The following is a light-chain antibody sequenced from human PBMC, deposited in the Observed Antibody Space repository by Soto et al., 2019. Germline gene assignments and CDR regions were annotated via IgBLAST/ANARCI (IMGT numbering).Light chain of an antibody. J-gene: IGKJ4*01. CDR3: QQLNSHPIT. V-gene: IGKV1-5*01. CDR2: DAS. CDR1: QSISSW. Sequence: QMSHSPSSVSSSKEDRVTITCRASQSISSWLAWYQQKPGKAPKLLIYDASSLESGVPARFSGSESGAVFTLSISSLQPEDFATYYWQQLNSHPITFGERTKVDIK.